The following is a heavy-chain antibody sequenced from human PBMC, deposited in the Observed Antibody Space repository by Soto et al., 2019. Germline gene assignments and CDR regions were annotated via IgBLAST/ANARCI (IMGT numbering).Heavy chain of an antibody. CDR3: ARVGQTWKYSGYVLDY. V-gene: IGHV4-34*01. D-gene: IGHD5-12*01. Sequence: PSETLSLTCAVYGGSFSGYYWSWIRQPPGKGLEWIGEINHSGSTNYNPSLKSRVTISVDTSKNQFSLKLSSVTAADTAVYYCARVGQTWKYSGYVLDYWGQGTLVTVSS. CDR2: INHSGST. CDR1: GGSFSGYY. J-gene: IGHJ4*02.